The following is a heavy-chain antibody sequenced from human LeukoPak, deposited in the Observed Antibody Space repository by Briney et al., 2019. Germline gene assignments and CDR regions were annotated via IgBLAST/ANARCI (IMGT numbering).Heavy chain of an antibody. CDR2: IYYSGNT. CDR1: GVSISSSNSY. Sequence: SETLSLTCTVSGVSISSSNSYWGWIRQPPGKGLEWIGSIYYSGNTYYNASLKSRVTISIDTSKNQFSLRLTSVTAADTAVYYCARQTGSGLFTLPGGQGTLVTVSS. J-gene: IGHJ4*02. D-gene: IGHD3/OR15-3a*01. CDR3: ARQTGSGLFTLP. V-gene: IGHV4-39*01.